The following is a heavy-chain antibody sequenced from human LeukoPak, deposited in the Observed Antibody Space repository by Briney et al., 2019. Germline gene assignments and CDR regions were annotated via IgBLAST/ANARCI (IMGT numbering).Heavy chain of an antibody. V-gene: IGHV3-30-3*01. D-gene: IGHD5-12*01. CDR2: ISYDGSNK. CDR1: GFTFSSYA. J-gene: IGHJ3*02. CDR3: ANSLVASDAFDI. Sequence: GGSLRLSCAASGFTFSSYAMHWVRQAPGKGLEWVAVISYDGSNKYYADSVKGRFTISRDNSKNTLYLQMNSLRAEDTAVYYCANSLVASDAFDIWGQGTMVTVSS.